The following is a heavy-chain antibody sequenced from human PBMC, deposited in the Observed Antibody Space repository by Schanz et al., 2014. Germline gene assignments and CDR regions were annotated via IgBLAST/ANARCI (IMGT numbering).Heavy chain of an antibody. CDR2: VSRSTPDI. CDR3: ARGGPAYYFDD. V-gene: IGHV3-48*04. Sequence: EVQLVESGGGWVQPGGSLRLSCAASGFTFSSYSMNWVRQAPGKGLEWVSYVSRSTPDIYYADSVKGRFTISRDNAKRSLFLQMNSLRVEDTAVYYCARGGPAYYFDDWGQGTLVTVSS. CDR1: GFTFSSYS. J-gene: IGHJ4*02.